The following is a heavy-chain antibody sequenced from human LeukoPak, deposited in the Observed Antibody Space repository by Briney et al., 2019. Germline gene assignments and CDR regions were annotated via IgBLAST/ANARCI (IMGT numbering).Heavy chain of an antibody. J-gene: IGHJ4*02. CDR3: ARETYGSGSSFYFDY. Sequence: GGSLRLSCAASGFTFSSYGMHWVRQAPGKGLEWVAVIWYDGSNKYYADSVKGRFTIPRDNSKNTLYLQMNSLRAEDTAVYYCARETYGSGSSFYFDYWGQGTLVTVSS. CDR2: IWYDGSNK. V-gene: IGHV3-33*01. D-gene: IGHD3-10*01. CDR1: GFTFSSYG.